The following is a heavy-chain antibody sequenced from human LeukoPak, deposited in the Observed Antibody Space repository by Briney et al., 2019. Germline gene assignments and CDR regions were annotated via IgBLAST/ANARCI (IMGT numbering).Heavy chain of an antibody. CDR1: DGSFRGYF. V-gene: IGHV4-34*01. D-gene: IGHD2-15*01. CDR2: INHSGST. CDR3: ARGGAVGATYLLLDY. J-gene: IGHJ4*02. Sequence: PSETLSLTCAVYDGSFRGYFWSWIRLPPGKGLEWIGDINHSGSTDYNPSLKSRVTIEVDTSKKQFSLNLRSVTAADTAVYYCARGGAVGATYLLLDYWGQGTLVSVSS.